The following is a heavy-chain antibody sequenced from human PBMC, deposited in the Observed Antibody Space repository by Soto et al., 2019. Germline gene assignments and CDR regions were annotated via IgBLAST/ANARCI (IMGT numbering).Heavy chain of an antibody. CDR2: INPGGGST. Sequence: QVQLVQSGAEVKKPGASVKASCKATGYTFTRYYMHWVRQAPGQGLEWMGIINPGGGSTSYAQKIQGRVTMTRETAASRVYMELSSLRSEDTVVYDCARGLGYYTKGVCVVEYGMDFWGQGTTVTVSS. D-gene: IGHD2-8*01. J-gene: IGHJ6*02. CDR1: GYTFTRYY. CDR3: ARGLGYYTKGVCVVEYGMDF. V-gene: IGHV1-46*01.